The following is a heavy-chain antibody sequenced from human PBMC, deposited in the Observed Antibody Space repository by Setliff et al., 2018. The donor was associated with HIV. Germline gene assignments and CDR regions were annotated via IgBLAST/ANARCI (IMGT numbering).Heavy chain of an antibody. V-gene: IGHV4-38-2*01. Sequence: SETLSLTCDVSGYSISSGYYWGWIRQSPGKGLEWIGTLYHSGSPIYNSSLKSRVTISGDPSNNQLSLSLSSVTAADTAVYYCARPVSKYFYGMDVWGLGTTVTVSS. CDR1: GYSISSGYY. CDR3: ARPVSKYFYGMDV. J-gene: IGHJ6*02. CDR2: LYHSGSP.